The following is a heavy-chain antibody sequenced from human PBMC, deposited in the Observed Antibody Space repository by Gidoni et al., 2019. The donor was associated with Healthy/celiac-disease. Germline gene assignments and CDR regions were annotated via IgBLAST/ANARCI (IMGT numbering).Heavy chain of an antibody. V-gene: IGHV3-30*18. Sequence: GLEWVAVISYDGSNKYYADSVKGRFTISRDNSKNTLYLQMNSLSAEDTAVYYCAKDDRYYYYDSSGYGGRYYGMDVLCQGTTFTVSS. CDR3: AKDDRYYYYDSSGYGGRYYGMDV. J-gene: IGHJ6*02. D-gene: IGHD3-22*01. CDR2: ISYDGSNK.